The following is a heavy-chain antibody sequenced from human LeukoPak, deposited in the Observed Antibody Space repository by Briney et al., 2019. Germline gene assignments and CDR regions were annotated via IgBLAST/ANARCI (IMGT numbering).Heavy chain of an antibody. CDR1: GFTFSSYS. J-gene: IGHJ4*02. Sequence: AVSLTLYCSAYGFTFSSYSMNWLRQAPGKGLEWVTSISSSSSYIYYADSVKGRFTISRDNAKNSLYLQMSSLGAEDTAVYYCARVEASGYDYGAFDYWGEGTLGTVSS. V-gene: IGHV3-21*01. D-gene: IGHD5-12*01. CDR3: ARVEASGYDYGAFDY. CDR2: ISSSSSYI.